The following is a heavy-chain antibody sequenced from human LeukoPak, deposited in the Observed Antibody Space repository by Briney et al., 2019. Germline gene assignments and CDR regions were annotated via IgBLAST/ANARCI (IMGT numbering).Heavy chain of an antibody. CDR1: GDSISSSSNY. D-gene: IGHD6-19*01. Sequence: SETLSLTCDVSGDSISSSSNYWGWVRHLPGKGLERIGSVYRSGSNYYSPSLKSRVTISVDTSKNQFTLNLTSVTAADTAVYHCARRGTSGWAYYFDFWGPGSLLTVS. CDR2: VYRSGSN. V-gene: IGHV4-39*01. CDR3: ARRGTSGWAYYFDF. J-gene: IGHJ4*02.